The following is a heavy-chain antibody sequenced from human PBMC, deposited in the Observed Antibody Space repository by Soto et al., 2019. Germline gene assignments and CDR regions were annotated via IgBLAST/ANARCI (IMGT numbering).Heavy chain of an antibody. J-gene: IGHJ4*02. CDR1: GFTFSSYG. V-gene: IGHV3-33*01. CDR2: IWYDGSNK. CDR3: ARDGRAWYDFWSGYSYFDY. Sequence: GGSLRLSCAASGFTFSSYGMHWVRQAPGKGLEWVAVIWYDGSNKYYADSVKGRFTISRDNSKNTLYLQMNSLRAEDTAVYYCARDGRAWYDFWSGYSYFDYWGQGTPVTVSS. D-gene: IGHD3-3*01.